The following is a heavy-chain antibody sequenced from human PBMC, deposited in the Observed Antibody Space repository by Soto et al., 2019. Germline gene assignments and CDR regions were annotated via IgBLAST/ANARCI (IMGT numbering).Heavy chain of an antibody. CDR1: GFTFSCYA. CDR3: AKDRGYCSGGSCYWDY. CDR2: ISGSGGST. V-gene: IGHV3-23*01. Sequence: GGSLRLSCAASGFTFSCYAMSSVRQAPGKGLEWVSAISGSGGSTYSADSVKGRFTISRDNSKNTLYLQMNSLRVEDTAVYYCAKDRGYCSGGSCYWDYWGQGTLVTVS. J-gene: IGHJ4*02. D-gene: IGHD2-15*01.